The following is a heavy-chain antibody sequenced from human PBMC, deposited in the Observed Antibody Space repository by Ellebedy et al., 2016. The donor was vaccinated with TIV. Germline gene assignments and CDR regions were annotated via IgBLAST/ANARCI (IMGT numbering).Heavy chain of an antibody. D-gene: IGHD3-22*01. CDR2: ISDSAGYT. J-gene: IGHJ4*02. CDR3: AKDVSRFYYYDSSGYCFDY. V-gene: IGHV3-23*01. Sequence: GGSLRLXCAASGFTFRTYAMSWVRQAPGKGLEWVSAISDSAGYTYYAASVKGRFTISRDNSKNTLYLQMDSLRAEDTAVYYCAKDVSRFYYYDSSGYCFDYWGQGTLVTVSS. CDR1: GFTFRTYA.